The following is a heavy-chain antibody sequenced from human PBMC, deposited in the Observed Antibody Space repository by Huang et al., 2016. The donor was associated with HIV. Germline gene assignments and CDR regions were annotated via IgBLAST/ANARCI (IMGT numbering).Heavy chain of an antibody. CDR1: GGSINTGRYY. CDR2: LYYTGKM. J-gene: IGHJ2*01. V-gene: IGHV4-39*01. Sequence: QMRFQESGPGLVKPSGTLSLTCNVSGGSINTGRYYWGWIRQPPGKGLEWVGSLYYTGKMPYATSLKGRLSMSADTSKNQFSLNLSSVTAADTAIYYCARNHDFWRGRMFAISYFDVWGRGTLVTVAS. CDR3: ARNHDFWRGRMFAISYFDV. D-gene: IGHD3-3*01.